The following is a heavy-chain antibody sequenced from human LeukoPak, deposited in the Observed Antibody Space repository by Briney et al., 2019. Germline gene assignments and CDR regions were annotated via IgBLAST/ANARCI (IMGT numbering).Heavy chain of an antibody. CDR2: ISTSSSNI. CDR3: AREFRDSYGSHGFGI. V-gene: IGHV3-48*02. D-gene: IGHD5-18*01. J-gene: IGHJ3*02. Sequence: GGSLRLSCAASGFTFSSYNMNWVRLAPGKGLEWVSYISTSSSNIYYADSVKGRFTISRDNAKSSLYLQLNSLRDEDTAVFYCAREFRDSYGSHGFGIWGQGTMVTVSS. CDR1: GFTFSSYN.